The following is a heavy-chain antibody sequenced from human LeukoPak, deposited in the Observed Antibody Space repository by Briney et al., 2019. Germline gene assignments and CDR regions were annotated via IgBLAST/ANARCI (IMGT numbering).Heavy chain of an antibody. V-gene: IGHV3-30*18. J-gene: IGHJ6*02. D-gene: IGHD1-26*01. CDR1: GFTFRNNG. Sequence: GSSLRLSCAASGFTFRNNGMHWVRQAPGKGLEWVAVISYDGNNKHHADYVKGRLTISRDNSKKTLYLEMNSLRPEDTAVYYCAKDRLVGATGSSHYYYGMDVWGQGTTVTVS. CDR2: ISYDGNNK. CDR3: AKDRLVGATGSSHYYYGMDV.